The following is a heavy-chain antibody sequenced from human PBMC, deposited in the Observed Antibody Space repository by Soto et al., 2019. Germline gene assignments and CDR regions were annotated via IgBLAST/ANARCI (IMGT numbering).Heavy chain of an antibody. J-gene: IGHJ4*02. CDR1: GGSISSGGYS. Sequence: SETLSLTCTVSGGSISSGGYSWSWIRQPPGKGLEWIGYIYHSGSTYYNPSLKSRVTISVDRSKNQFSLKLSSVTAADTAVYYCARVFREMATKWTVFGGYYFDYWGQGTLVTVSS. V-gene: IGHV4-30-2*01. CDR3: ARVFREMATKWTVFGGYYFDY. D-gene: IGHD3-10*01. CDR2: IYHSGST.